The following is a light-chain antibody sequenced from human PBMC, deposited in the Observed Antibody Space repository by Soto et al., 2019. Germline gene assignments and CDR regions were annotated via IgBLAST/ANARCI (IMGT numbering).Light chain of an antibody. CDR1: SSDVGSYNL. J-gene: IGLJ1*01. Sequence: QSVLTQPASVSGSPGQSIAISCTGTSSDVGSYNLVSWYQQHPGKAPKLMIYEGSKRPSGVSNRFSGSKSGNTASLTISGLQAEDEADYYCCSYAGSSTFGADVFGTGTKVTVL. V-gene: IGLV2-23*03. CDR3: CSYAGSSTFGADV. CDR2: EGS.